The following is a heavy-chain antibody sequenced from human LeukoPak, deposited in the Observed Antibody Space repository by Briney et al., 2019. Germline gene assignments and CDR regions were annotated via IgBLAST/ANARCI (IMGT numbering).Heavy chain of an antibody. Sequence: SETLSLTCTVSGGSISSYYWSWIRQPPGKGLEWIGYIYYSGSTNYNPSLKSRVTISVDTSKNQFSLKLSSVTAADTAVYYCARGTRVGAILFDYWGQGTLVTVSS. CDR3: ARGTRVGAILFDY. CDR2: IYYSGST. V-gene: IGHV4-59*01. J-gene: IGHJ4*02. CDR1: GGSISSYY. D-gene: IGHD1-26*01.